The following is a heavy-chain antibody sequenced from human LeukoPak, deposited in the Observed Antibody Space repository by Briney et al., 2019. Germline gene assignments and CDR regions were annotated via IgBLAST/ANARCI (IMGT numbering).Heavy chain of an antibody. V-gene: IGHV4-39*07. CDR2: IYYSGST. J-gene: IGHJ5*02. CDR3: ARGRSGSSWYRGGLNNWFDP. CDR1: GGSISSSSYY. Sequence: PSETLSLTCTVSGGSISSSSYYWGWIRQPPGKGLEWIGSIYYSGSTYYNPSLKSRVTISVDTSKNQFSLKLSSVTAADTAVYYCARGRSGSSWYRGGLNNWFDPWDQGTLVTVSS. D-gene: IGHD6-13*01.